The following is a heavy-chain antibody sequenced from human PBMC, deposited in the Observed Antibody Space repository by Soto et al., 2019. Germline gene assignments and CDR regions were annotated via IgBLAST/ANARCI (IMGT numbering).Heavy chain of an antibody. CDR1: GGSISNVNYC. D-gene: IGHD7-27*01. Sequence: QVQLQESGPGLVKPSQTLSLTCTVSGGSISNVNYCWSWIRQSTDKGLEWIGHIYDGGSLYSNPSHTSRVTISVDMSKNQFSLQLSSLTAANTAVYYCARVRSGAKVDYWGQGTLVTVSS. J-gene: IGHJ4*02. CDR2: IYDGGSL. V-gene: IGHV4-30-4*01. CDR3: ARVRSGAKVDY.